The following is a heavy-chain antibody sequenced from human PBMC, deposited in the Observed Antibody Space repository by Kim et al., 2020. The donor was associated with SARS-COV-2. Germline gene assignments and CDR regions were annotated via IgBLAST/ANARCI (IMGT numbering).Heavy chain of an antibody. CDR1: GGSISSSSYY. J-gene: IGHJ4*02. Sequence: SETLSLTCTVSGGSISSSSYYWGWIRQPPGKGLEWIGRIYYSGSTYYNPSPKSRVTISVDTSKNQFSLKLSSVTAADTAVSYGARVGHLLLLGFWGQGT. V-gene: IGHV4-39*07. CDR2: IYYSGST. CDR3: ARVGHLLLLGF. D-gene: IGHD3-10*01.